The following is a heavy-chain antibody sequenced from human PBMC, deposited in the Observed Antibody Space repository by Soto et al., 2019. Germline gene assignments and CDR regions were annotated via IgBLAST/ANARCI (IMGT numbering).Heavy chain of an antibody. V-gene: IGHV4-31*03. D-gene: IGHD2-2*01. J-gene: IGHJ5*02. CDR1: GGSINSANYY. Sequence: PSETLSLTCSVSGGSINSANYYWSWIRQHPGKGLESIGYISHSGSTYYNPSLKSRVTISSDTSKTQFSLKLSSATAADTAVYYCARLSAIAVVPAGSLSWFDPWGQGTQVTSPQ. CDR3: ARLSAIAVVPAGSLSWFDP. CDR2: ISHSGST.